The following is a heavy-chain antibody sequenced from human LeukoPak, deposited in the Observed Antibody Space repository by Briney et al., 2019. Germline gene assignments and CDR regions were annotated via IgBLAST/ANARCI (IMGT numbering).Heavy chain of an antibody. V-gene: IGHV4-61*08. CDR1: GDSITSGGYY. CDR3: ARDYQSYFEL. D-gene: IGHD2-2*01. Sequence: PSQTLSLTCTVSGDSITSGGYYWSWVRQHPGQGLEWIGYIYYSGSTNYNPSLKSRVTISVDTSKNQFSLKLSSVTAADTAVYYCARDYQSYFELWGRGTLVTVSS. CDR2: IYYSGST. J-gene: IGHJ2*01.